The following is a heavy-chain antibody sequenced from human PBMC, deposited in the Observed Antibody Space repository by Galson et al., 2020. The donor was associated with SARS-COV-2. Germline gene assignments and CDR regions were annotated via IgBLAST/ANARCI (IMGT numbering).Heavy chain of an antibody. V-gene: IGHV3-30-3*01. CDR1: GFTFSSYA. D-gene: IGHD3-10*01. Sequence: RGSLRLSCAASGFTFSSYAMHWVRQAPGKGLERVAVISYDGSNKYYADSVKGRFTISRDNSKNTLYLQMNSLRAEDTAVYYCARDHDSGSYYNVKAVGYFDYWGQGTLVTVSS. CDR2: ISYDGSNK. J-gene: IGHJ4*02. CDR3: ARDHDSGSYYNVKAVGYFDY.